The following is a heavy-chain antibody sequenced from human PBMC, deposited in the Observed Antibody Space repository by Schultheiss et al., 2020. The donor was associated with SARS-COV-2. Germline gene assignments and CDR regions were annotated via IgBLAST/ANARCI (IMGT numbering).Heavy chain of an antibody. V-gene: IGHV4-39*07. CDR2: INHSGST. Sequence: SETLSLTCTVSGGSISSGGYYWSWIRQPPGKGLEWIGEINHSGSTNYNPSLKSRVTISVDTSRNQFSLKLSSVTAADTAVYYCARDRPGSGSYGYGMDVWGQGTTVTVSS. CDR3: ARDRPGSGSYGYGMDV. CDR1: GGSISSGGYY. J-gene: IGHJ6*02. D-gene: IGHD3-10*01.